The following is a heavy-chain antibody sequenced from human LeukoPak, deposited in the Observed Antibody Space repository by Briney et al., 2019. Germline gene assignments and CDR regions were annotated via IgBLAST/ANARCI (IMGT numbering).Heavy chain of an antibody. D-gene: IGHD3-9*01. CDR3: AKAGNVLRYFDWLSAPNNWFDP. V-gene: IGHV3-23*01. Sequence: GGSLRLSCAASGFTFDDYAMHWVRQAPGKGLEWVSAISGSGGSTYYADSVKGRFTISRDNSKNTLYLQMNSLRAEDTAVYYCAKAGNVLRYFDWLSAPNNWFDPWGQGTLVTVSS. CDR2: ISGSGGST. J-gene: IGHJ5*02. CDR1: GFTFDDYA.